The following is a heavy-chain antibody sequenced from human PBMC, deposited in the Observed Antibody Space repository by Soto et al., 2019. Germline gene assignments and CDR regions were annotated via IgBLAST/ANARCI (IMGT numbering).Heavy chain of an antibody. CDR2: ISGSSGST. CDR3: AKDIVVVPAAGNAFDI. CDR1: GFTFSNYA. Sequence: GGSLRLSCAASGFTFSNYAMSWVRQAPGKGLEWVSHISGSSGSTYYADSVKGRFTISRDNSKNTLYLQMNSLRVEDTAVYYCAKDIVVVPAAGNAFDIWGQGTLVTVSS. J-gene: IGHJ3*02. V-gene: IGHV3-23*01. D-gene: IGHD2-2*01.